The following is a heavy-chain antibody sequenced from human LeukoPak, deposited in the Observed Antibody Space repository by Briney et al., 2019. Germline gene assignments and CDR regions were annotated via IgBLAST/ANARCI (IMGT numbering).Heavy chain of an antibody. D-gene: IGHD2-21*02. V-gene: IGHV3-11*01. Sequence: PGGSLRLSCAASGFTFSDYYMNWIRQAPGKGLEWVSYVSNSGTIISYADSVKGRFTISRDNTKNSLQMDSLRAEDTAVYYCARETLGVTAFDIWGQGTMVTVSS. CDR2: VSNSGTII. CDR3: ARETLGVTAFDI. J-gene: IGHJ3*02. CDR1: GFTFSDYY.